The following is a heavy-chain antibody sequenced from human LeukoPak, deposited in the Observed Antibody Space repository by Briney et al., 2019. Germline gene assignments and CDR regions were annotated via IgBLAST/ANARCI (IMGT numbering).Heavy chain of an antibody. Sequence: SVKVSCKASGGSFSTNAINWVRQAPGQGLEWVGRGIPALGISNHAQKFQGRVTFTADKSTSTAYMELSSLKSEDTAIYFCAKFSTSGILKGDYWGQGTLVTVSS. D-gene: IGHD2/OR15-2a*01. CDR1: GGSFSTNA. CDR3: AKFSTSGILKGDY. J-gene: IGHJ4*02. CDR2: GIPALGIS. V-gene: IGHV1-69*04.